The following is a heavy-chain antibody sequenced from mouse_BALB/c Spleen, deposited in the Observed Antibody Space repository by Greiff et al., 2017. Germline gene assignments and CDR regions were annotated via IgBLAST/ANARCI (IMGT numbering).Heavy chain of an antibody. CDR1: GFSLTSYG. D-gene: IGHD1-1*01. J-gene: IGHJ4*01. CDR3: ARRPYYGSSYGAMDY. CDR2: IWSGGST. V-gene: IGHV2-2*02. Sequence: VQGVESGPGLVQPSQSLSITCTVSGFSLTSYGVHWVRQSPGKGLEWLGVIWSGGSTDYNAAFISRLSISKDNSKSQVFFKMNSLQANDTAIYYCARRPYYGSSYGAMDYWGQGTSVTVSS.